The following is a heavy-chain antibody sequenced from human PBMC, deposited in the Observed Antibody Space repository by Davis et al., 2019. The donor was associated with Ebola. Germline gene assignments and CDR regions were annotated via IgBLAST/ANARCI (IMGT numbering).Heavy chain of an antibody. Sequence: ASVKVSCKASGYTFTSYYMHWVRQAPGQGLEWMGIINPSGGSTSYAQKFQGRVTMTRDTSTSTVYMELRSLRSDDTAVYYCARAQFPTTSDHWGQGTLVTVSS. CDR2: INPSGGST. D-gene: IGHD1-1*01. CDR3: ARAQFPTTSDH. V-gene: IGHV1-46*01. J-gene: IGHJ4*02. CDR1: GYTFTSYY.